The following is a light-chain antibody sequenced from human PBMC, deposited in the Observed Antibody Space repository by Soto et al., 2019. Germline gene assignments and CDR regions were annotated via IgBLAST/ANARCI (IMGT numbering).Light chain of an antibody. CDR3: QQYKSFPYT. Sequence: DIQMTQSPSTLAASVGDRVTITCRASEIISSWLAWYQQKPGEAPKFLIYKASNLQSGVPSRFSGSGSLTEFTLTITSLQPDDFASYYCQQYKSFPYTFGQGTKVDIK. CDR2: KAS. CDR1: EIISSW. J-gene: IGKJ2*01. V-gene: IGKV1-5*03.